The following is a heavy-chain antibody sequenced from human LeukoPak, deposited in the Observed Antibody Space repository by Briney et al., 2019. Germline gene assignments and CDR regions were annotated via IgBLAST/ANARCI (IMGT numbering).Heavy chain of an antibody. CDR2: IHYSGGA. V-gene: IGHV4-39*01. CDR3: ARHPSMVYFDY. CDR1: GGSISSSSYY. J-gene: IGHJ4*02. Sequence: PSETLSLTCTVSGGSISSSSYYWGWIRQPPGVGPEWIGSIHYSGGAYYNPSLQSRVTISMDTSKNQFSLKVNPVTAADTALYYCARHPSMVYFDYWGQGSLITVSS. D-gene: IGHD3-10*01.